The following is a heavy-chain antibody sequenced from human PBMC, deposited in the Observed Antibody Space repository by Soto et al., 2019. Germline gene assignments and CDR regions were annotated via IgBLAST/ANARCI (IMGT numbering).Heavy chain of an antibody. CDR3: ARDREGYGGVDY. V-gene: IGHV1-69*06. CDR2: IIPIFGTA. CDR1: GGTFSSYA. J-gene: IGHJ4*02. Sequence: GASVKVSCKASGGTFSSYAISWVRQAPGQGLEWMGGIIPIFGTANYAQKFQGRVTITADKSTSTAYMELSSLRSEDTAVYYCARDREGYGGVDYWGQGTLVTVS. D-gene: IGHD4-17*01.